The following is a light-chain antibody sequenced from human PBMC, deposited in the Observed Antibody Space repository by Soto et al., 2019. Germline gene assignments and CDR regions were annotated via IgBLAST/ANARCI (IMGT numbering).Light chain of an antibody. V-gene: IGLV2-8*01. CDR2: DVT. J-gene: IGLJ2*01. Sequence: QSALTQPPSASGSPGQSVTISCTGASSDVVGYNFVSWYQHHPGKAPRLMIYDVTQRPSGVPDRFSGSKSGNTASLTVSGLQVDDEAYYYCSSYAGSSIPVAFGGGTKVTVL. CDR1: SSDVVGYNF. CDR3: SSYAGSSIPVA.